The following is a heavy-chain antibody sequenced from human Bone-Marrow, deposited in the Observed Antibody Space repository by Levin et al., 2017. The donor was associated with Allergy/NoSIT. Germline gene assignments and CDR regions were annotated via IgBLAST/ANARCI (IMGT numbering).Heavy chain of an antibody. CDR1: GFTFGDYG. Sequence: TGESLKISCAASGFTFGDYGFSWVRQAPGKGLEWVAFIRNKAYGGTTEYAASVKGRFTISRDDSKSIAYLQMNSLRTEDTAVYYCSRWITVIDYYYYYYMDVWGEGTTLTVSS. V-gene: IGHV3-49*04. J-gene: IGHJ6*03. CDR2: IRNKAYGGTT. CDR3: SRWITVIDYYYYYYMDV. D-gene: IGHD3-16*01.